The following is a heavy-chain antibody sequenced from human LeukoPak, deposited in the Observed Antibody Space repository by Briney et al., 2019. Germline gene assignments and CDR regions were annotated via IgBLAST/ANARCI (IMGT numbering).Heavy chain of an antibody. J-gene: IGHJ3*02. CDR2: IYPGDSDT. D-gene: IGHD1-7*01. CDR1: VYSFTSYW. V-gene: IGHV5-51*01. CDR3: ARPYNWHYEYAFDI. Sequence: GEPLKISGKASVYSFTSYWSGWVGQLPGKGLEWMGIIYPGDSDTRYSPSFQGQVTLSADKSISTAYLQWSSPQASDTAMYYCARPYNWHYEYAFDIWGQGAMVTVSS.